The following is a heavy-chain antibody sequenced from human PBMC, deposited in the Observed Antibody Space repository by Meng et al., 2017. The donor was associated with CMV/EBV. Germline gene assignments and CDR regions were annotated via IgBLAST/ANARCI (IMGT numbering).Heavy chain of an antibody. CDR3: AHRGRIAAAGTDWFDP. V-gene: IGHV2-5*02. D-gene: IGHD6-13*01. CDR1: GFSPCTSGVV. J-gene: IGHJ5*02. Sequence: ITLQVSCPELVLPTQPLTLTSTFSGFSPCTSGVVVGWSRQPPGKALDWLALIYWDDYKRYIPSLKSRLTITKDTSKNQVVLTMTNMDPVDTATYYCAHRGRIAAAGTDWFDPWGQGTLVTVSS. CDR2: IYWDDYK.